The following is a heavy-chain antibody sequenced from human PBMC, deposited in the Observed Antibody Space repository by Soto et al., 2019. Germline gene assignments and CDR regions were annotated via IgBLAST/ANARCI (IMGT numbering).Heavy chain of an antibody. D-gene: IGHD2-15*01. CDR2: IDPVDSYT. J-gene: IGHJ6*02. CDR3: ARLGYCSGGSCYGNYYYYGMDV. CDR1: GYSFTSYW. Sequence: PVEPLRVSGKVAGYSFTSYWISRVRQMPGKGLEWMGRIDPVDSYTNYSPSFQGHVTISADKSISTAYLQWSSLKASDTAMYYCARLGYCSGGSCYGNYYYYGMDVWGQGTTVTVSS. V-gene: IGHV5-10-1*01.